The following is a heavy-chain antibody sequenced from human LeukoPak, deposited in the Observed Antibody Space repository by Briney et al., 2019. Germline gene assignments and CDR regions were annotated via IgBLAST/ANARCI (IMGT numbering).Heavy chain of an antibody. Sequence: PSQTLSLTCTVSGGSISSGSYYWSWIRQPAGKGPEWIVRIYTSRSTNYNPSLKSRFTISVNTSKNQFSLKLSSVTAADTAVYYCARVRRVVVITLTSGAFDIWGQGTMVTVSS. V-gene: IGHV4-61*02. CDR2: IYTSRST. D-gene: IGHD3-22*01. J-gene: IGHJ3*02. CDR3: ARVRRVVVITLTSGAFDI. CDR1: GGSISSGSYY.